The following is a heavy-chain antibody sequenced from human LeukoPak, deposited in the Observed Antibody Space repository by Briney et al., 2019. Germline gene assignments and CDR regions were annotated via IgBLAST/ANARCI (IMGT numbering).Heavy chain of an antibody. CDR2: INPSGGST. CDR1: GYTFTSYY. D-gene: IGHD6-19*01. CDR3: ATEPAGYSSGWYHSPPWWN. Sequence: ASVKVSCKASGYTFTSYYMHWVRQAPGQGLEWMGIINPSGGSTSYAQKFQGRVTMTEDTSTDTAYMELSSLRSEDTAVYYCATEPAGYSSGWYHSPPWWNWGQGTLVTVSS. V-gene: IGHV1-46*01. J-gene: IGHJ4*02.